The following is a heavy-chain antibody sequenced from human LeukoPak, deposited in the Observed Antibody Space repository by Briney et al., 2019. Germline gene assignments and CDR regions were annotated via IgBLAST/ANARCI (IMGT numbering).Heavy chain of an antibody. V-gene: IGHV4-59*01. CDR3: ARDRAYYYDSSGYLYGMDV. CDR2: IYYSVST. D-gene: IGHD3-22*01. Sequence: PSETLSLTCTVSGGSISSYYWSWIRQPPGKGLEWIGYIYYSVSTNYNPSLKSRVTISVDTSKNQFSLKLSSVTAADTAVYYCARDRAYYYDSSGYLYGMDVWGQGTTVTVSS. CDR1: GGSISSYY. J-gene: IGHJ6*02.